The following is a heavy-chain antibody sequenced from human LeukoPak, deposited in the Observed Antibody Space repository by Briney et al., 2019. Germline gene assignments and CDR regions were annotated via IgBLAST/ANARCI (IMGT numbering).Heavy chain of an antibody. J-gene: IGHJ6*03. V-gene: IGHV1-69*05. CDR2: IIPIFGTA. Sequence: SVKVSCKAPGGTFSSYAISWVRQAPGQGLEWMGGIIPIFGTANYAQKFQGRVTITTDESTSTAYMELSSLRSEDTAVYYCARARGYSGYEVSSHYYYYYMDVWGKGTTVTVSS. CDR1: GGTFSSYA. D-gene: IGHD5-12*01. CDR3: ARARGYSGYEVSSHYYYYYMDV.